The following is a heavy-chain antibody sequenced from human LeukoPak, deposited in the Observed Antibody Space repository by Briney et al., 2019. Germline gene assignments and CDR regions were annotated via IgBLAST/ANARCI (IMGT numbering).Heavy chain of an antibody. CDR3: ARRPRTTGSSNYGMAV. Sequence: GGSLRLSCAASGIAVSSNYMSWVRQPPGKGLEWGSLIYSGGTTHHADPVQGRVTTPRDNSKKTAYLQMNSPRGEATAVYYRARRPRTTGSSNYGMAVWGQGTTVTVSS. D-gene: IGHD1-26*01. CDR2: IYSGGTT. V-gene: IGHV3-53*01. CDR1: GIAVSSNY. J-gene: IGHJ6*02.